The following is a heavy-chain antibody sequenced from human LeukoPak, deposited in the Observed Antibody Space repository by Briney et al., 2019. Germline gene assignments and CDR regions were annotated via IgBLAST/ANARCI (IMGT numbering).Heavy chain of an antibody. CDR3: ASSPILEWSLYYMDV. D-gene: IGHD3-3*01. V-gene: IGHV1-69*13. CDR2: IIPIFGTA. J-gene: IGHJ6*03. CDR1: GGTFSSYA. Sequence: ASVKVSCKASGGTFSSYAISWVRQAPGQGLEWMGGIIPIFGTANYAQKFQGRVTITADESTSTAYMELSSLRSEDTAVYYCASSPILEWSLYYMDVWGKGTTVTVSS.